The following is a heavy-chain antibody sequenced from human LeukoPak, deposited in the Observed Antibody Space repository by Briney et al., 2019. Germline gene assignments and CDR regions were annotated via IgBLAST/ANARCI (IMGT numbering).Heavy chain of an antibody. Sequence: GGSLRLSCAASGFTFDDYAMSWARQAPGKGLEWVSGINWNGGSTGYADSVKGRFTISRDNAKNSLYLQMNSLRAEDTALYHCARGRILPPPSYESPGVDYYYYYMDVWGKGTTVTVSS. D-gene: IGHD2-21*01. J-gene: IGHJ6*03. CDR2: INWNGGST. CDR1: GFTFDDYA. V-gene: IGHV3-20*01. CDR3: ARGRILPPPSYESPGVDYYYYYMDV.